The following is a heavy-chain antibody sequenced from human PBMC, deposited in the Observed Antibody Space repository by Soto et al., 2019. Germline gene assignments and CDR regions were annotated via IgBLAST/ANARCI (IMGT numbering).Heavy chain of an antibody. Sequence: VQLVQSGAEVRKPGASVKVSCKASGYTFSDYYVHWVREAPGRGLEWMGWINPSSGGTIYTQRFQGRVTMTRDTSINTVYMELSRLTSDDTAVYYCAREMGVIGAPGYTWFDPWGQGALVTVSS. CDR2: INPSSGGT. J-gene: IGHJ5*02. CDR3: AREMGVIGAPGYTWFDP. D-gene: IGHD1-26*01. CDR1: GYTFSDYY. V-gene: IGHV1-2*02.